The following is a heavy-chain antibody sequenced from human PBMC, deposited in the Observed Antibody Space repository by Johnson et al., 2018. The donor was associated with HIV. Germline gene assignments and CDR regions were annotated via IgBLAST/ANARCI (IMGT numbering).Heavy chain of an antibody. CDR2: ISYDGSRK. V-gene: IGHV3-30*18. Sequence: QVQLVESGGGVVQPGRSLRLSCAASGFTFTTYGMHWVRQAPGKGLEWVAFISYDGSRKYYADSVKGRFTISRDNSKHTLDLQMKSLRAEETAVYSCAKKGGHYFTSHDAFDIWGQGTVVTVSS. CDR3: AKKGGHYFTSHDAFDI. D-gene: IGHD3-16*01. J-gene: IGHJ3*02. CDR1: GFTFTTYG.